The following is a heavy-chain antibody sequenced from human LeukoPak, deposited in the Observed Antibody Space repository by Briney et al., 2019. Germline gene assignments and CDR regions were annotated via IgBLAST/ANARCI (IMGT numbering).Heavy chain of an antibody. Sequence: SETLSLTCTVSGGSISNYYWGWIRQPPGKGLEFIGSVYHGGNTYYKASLKSRVTISLDTSKNQFSLRLSSVTAADTAVYYCARSYSGSFLYWGQGSLVTVSS. CDR3: ARSYSGSFLY. CDR1: GGSISNYY. J-gene: IGHJ1*01. CDR2: VYHGGNT. V-gene: IGHV4-59*04. D-gene: IGHD1-26*01.